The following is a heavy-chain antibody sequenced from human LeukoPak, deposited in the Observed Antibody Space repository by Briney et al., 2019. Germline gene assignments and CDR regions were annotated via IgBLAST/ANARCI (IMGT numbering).Heavy chain of an antibody. CDR2: IYYSGST. CDR1: GGSISSSSYY. D-gene: IGHD3-22*01. J-gene: IGHJ4*02. CDR3: ARHRSVSSGYTHYFDY. V-gene: IGHV4-39*07. Sequence: PSETLSLTCTVSGGSISSSSYYWGWIRQPPGKGLEWIGSIYYSGSTYYNPSLKSRVTISVDTSKNQFSLKLSSVTAADTAVYYCARHRSVSSGYTHYFDYWGQGTLVTVSS.